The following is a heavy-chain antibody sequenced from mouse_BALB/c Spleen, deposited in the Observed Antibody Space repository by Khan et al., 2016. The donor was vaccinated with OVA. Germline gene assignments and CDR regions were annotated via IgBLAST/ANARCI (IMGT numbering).Heavy chain of an antibody. CDR2: ISSGGDYT. CDR3: ADHLTGSFAY. Sequence: EVELVESGGDLVKPGGSLKLSCAASGFTFSSYSMSWVRQTPDKRLEWVASISSGGDYTYYQDSVKGRFTISRDNAKNTLYLQMSDLKSEDTAIYYCADHLTGSFAYWGQGTRVTVSA. D-gene: IGHD4-1*01. CDR1: GFTFSSYS. V-gene: IGHV5-6*01. J-gene: IGHJ3*01.